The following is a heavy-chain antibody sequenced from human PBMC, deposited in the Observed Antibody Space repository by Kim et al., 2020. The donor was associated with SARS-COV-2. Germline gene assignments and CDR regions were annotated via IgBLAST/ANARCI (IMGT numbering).Heavy chain of an antibody. D-gene: IGHD5-18*01. J-gene: IGHJ1*01. CDR3: IRDSIQLGVL. Sequence: GGSLRLSCAASGFTFSPYGMHWVRQGPGKGLMWVSQIYCDGSITYYADSVLGRFTISRDNSKNTLYLQMSSLRAEDTAVYYCIRDSIQLGVLWGQGGMVT. CDR1: GFTFSPYG. V-gene: IGHV3-74*01. CDR2: IYCDGSIT.